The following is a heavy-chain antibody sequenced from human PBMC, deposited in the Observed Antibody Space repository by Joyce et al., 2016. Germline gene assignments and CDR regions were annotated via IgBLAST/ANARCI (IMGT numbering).Heavy chain of an antibody. J-gene: IGHJ4*02. CDR3: AITTSGQFYFDY. Sequence: QVQLVQSGSEVKKPGSSVKVSCMAAGGSFSTSAVSWVRQAPGQGLEWMGGCIPGFRTPRYAQNFQGRVTITADASTSTAYMELNSLRSDDTAVYYCAITTSGQFYFDYWGQGTLVTVSS. V-gene: IGHV1-69*01. CDR1: GGSFSTSA. CDR2: CIPGFRTP. D-gene: IGHD1-1*01.